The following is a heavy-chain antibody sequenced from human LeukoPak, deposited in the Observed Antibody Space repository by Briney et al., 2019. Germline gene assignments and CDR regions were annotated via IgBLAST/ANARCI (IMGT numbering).Heavy chain of an antibody. Sequence: GGSLRLSCAASGFTFSDYYMSWIRQAPGKGLEWVSYISSSGSTIYYADSVKGRFTISRDNSKNTLYLQMNSLRAEDTAVYYCYGSGSYGYFDYWGQGTLVTVSS. CDR3: YGSGSYGYFDY. V-gene: IGHV3-11*01. D-gene: IGHD3-10*01. J-gene: IGHJ4*02. CDR2: ISSSGSTI. CDR1: GFTFSDYY.